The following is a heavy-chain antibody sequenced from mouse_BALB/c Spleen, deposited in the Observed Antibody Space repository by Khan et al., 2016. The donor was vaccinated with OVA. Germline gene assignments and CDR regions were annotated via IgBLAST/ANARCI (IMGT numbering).Heavy chain of an antibody. CDR2: INPHIGEA. Sequence: EVELVESGPELVKPGASVKISCTASGYSFTGYFMNWVMQSHGKSLEWIGRINPHIGEAFYNQKFTGKATLPVDESSSTAHMELRSLASEDSAVYYCARKNGSDFDYWGQGTTLTVSS. CDR1: GYSFTGYF. J-gene: IGHJ2*01. CDR3: ARKNGSDFDY. V-gene: IGHV1-20*02. D-gene: IGHD1-1*01.